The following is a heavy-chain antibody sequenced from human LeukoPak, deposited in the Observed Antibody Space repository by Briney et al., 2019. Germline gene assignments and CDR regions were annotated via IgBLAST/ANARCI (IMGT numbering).Heavy chain of an antibody. CDR3: ARSSDDEQLWLEKYFDY. V-gene: IGHV4-39*01. J-gene: IGHJ4*02. D-gene: IGHD5-18*01. Sequence: KPSETLSLTCTVSGGSISSSSYYWGWIRQPPGKGLERIGSIYYSGSTYYNPSLKSRVTISVDTSKNQFSLELSSVTAADTAVYYCARSSDDEQLWLEKYFDYWGQGTLVTVSS. CDR1: GGSISSSSYY. CDR2: IYYSGST.